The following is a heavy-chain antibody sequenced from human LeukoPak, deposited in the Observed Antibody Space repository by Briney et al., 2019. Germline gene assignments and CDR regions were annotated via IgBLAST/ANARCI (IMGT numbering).Heavy chain of an antibody. CDR1: GGSFSAYY. CDR3: ARGISVDTAARKKVGLDV. CDR2: INHSGST. J-gene: IGHJ6*04. D-gene: IGHD5-18*01. V-gene: IGHV4-34*01. Sequence: SETLSLTCAVYGGSFSAYYWSWIRQPPGKGLEWIGEINHSGSTNYNPSLKSRVTISGDTSKNQFSLKLSSATAADTAVYYCARGISVDTAARKKVGLDVWGKGTTVTVSS.